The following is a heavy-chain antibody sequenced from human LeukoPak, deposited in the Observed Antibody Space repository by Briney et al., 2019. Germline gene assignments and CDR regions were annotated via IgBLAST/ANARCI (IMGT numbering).Heavy chain of an antibody. CDR3: ARENSGSYREFDY. D-gene: IGHD1-26*01. Sequence: SEALFLTCTVSGGSISSYYWSWIRQPAGKGLEWIGRIYTSGSTNYNASLKSRVSMSVDTSKNQFSLKLSSVTAADTAVFYCARENSGSYREFDYWGQGTLVTVSS. CDR1: GGSISSYY. CDR2: IYTSGST. V-gene: IGHV4-4*07. J-gene: IGHJ4*02.